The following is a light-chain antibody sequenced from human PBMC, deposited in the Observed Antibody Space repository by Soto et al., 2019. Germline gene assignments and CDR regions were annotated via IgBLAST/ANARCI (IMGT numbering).Light chain of an antibody. CDR3: QAWDSSTGV. CDR1: KLGDKY. J-gene: IGLJ1*01. Sequence: SYELTQPPSVSVSPGQTASITCSGDKLGDKYACWYQQKPGQSPVLVIYQDSKRPSGIPERFSGSNSGNTATLTISGTQAXDEADYYCQAWDSSTGVFGTGTKLTVL. V-gene: IGLV3-1*01. CDR2: QDS.